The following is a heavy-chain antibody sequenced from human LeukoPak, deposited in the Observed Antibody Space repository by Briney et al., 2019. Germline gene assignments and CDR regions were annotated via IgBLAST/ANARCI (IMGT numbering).Heavy chain of an antibody. J-gene: IGHJ2*01. CDR1: GFTFSSYN. CDR3: ARVVGAGYFDL. CDR2: ISSSSSYI. Sequence: PGGSLRLSCAASGFTFSSYNMNWVRQAPGKGLEWVSSISSSSSYIYYADSVKGRFTISRDNAKNSLYLQMNSLRAEDTAVYYCARVVGAGYFDLWGRGTLVTVSS. V-gene: IGHV3-21*06. D-gene: IGHD1-26*01.